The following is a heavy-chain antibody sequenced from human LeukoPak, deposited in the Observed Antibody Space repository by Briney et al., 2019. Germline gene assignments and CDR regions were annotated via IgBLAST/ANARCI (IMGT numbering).Heavy chain of an antibody. J-gene: IGHJ3*02. V-gene: IGHV1-18*01. CDR2: INTYKGGT. CDR3: ARQSYLGSGKTPRGHDAFDI. CDR1: AYTFSNYG. Sequence: ASVKVSCKASAYTFSNYGISWVRQAPGQGLEWMGWINTYKGGTNYAQKFQGRVTMTTDTSTSTAYVELRSLRSDDTAVYFCARQSYLGSGKTPRGHDAFDIWGQGTWVTVSS. D-gene: IGHD3-10*01.